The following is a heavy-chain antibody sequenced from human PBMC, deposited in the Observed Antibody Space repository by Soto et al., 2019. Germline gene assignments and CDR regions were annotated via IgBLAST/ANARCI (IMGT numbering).Heavy chain of an antibody. CDR3: ARGVIAVAGYHFDF. CDR1: GGSISSGGYY. V-gene: IGHV4-31*03. D-gene: IGHD6-19*01. Sequence: SETLSLTCTVSGGSISSGGYYWSWIRQHPGRGLEWIGYIYYSGSTYYNPSLKSRVTISVDTSKNQFSLKLSSVTAADTAVYYCARGVIAVAGYHFDFWGQGALVTVSS. J-gene: IGHJ4*02. CDR2: IYYSGST.